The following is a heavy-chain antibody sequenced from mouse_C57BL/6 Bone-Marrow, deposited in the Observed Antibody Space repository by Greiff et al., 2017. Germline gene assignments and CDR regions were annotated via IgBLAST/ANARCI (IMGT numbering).Heavy chain of an antibody. D-gene: IGHD2-1*01. CDR3: AKQSRIYYGNYRFAD. J-gene: IGHJ3*01. CDR2: INSDGGST. V-gene: IGHV5-2*01. CDR1: EYEFPSHD. Sequence: EVKLIESGGGLVQPGESLKLSCESTEYEFPSHDMSWVRQTPEKRLELVAAINSDGGSTYYPDTMERRFIISRDNPKKTLYLQMSSLRSEDTAVYDCAKQSRIYYGNYRFADWGQGTLVTVSA.